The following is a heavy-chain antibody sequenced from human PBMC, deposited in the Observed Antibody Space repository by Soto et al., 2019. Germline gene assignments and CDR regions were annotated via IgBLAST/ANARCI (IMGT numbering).Heavy chain of an antibody. V-gene: IGHV4-59*01. Sequence: SSETLSLTCTVSGGSISSYYRRWIRQPPGKGLEWIGYIYYSGSTNYNPSLKSRVTISVDTSKNQFSLKLSSVTAADTAVYYCARDWSSGWYFWFDPWRQGFLVTVTA. J-gene: IGHJ5*02. CDR3: ARDWSSGWYFWFDP. CDR2: IYYSGST. D-gene: IGHD6-19*01. CDR1: GGSISSYY.